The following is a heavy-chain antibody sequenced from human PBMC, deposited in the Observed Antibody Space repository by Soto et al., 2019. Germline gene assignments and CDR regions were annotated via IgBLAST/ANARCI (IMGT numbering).Heavy chain of an antibody. CDR2: INPSGGST. CDR1: GYTFTTYY. V-gene: IGHV1-46*01. CDR3: AREGDGYNLGPSVDFDY. J-gene: IGHJ4*02. D-gene: IGHD5-12*01. Sequence: QVQLVQSGAEVKKPGASVKVSCKASGYTFTTYYMHCVRQAPGQGLEWMGVINPSGGSTSYAQKFQGRGTVTRDTSTSTRYMELSSLRSEDTAVYYCAREGDGYNLGPSVDFDYWGQGTLVTVSS.